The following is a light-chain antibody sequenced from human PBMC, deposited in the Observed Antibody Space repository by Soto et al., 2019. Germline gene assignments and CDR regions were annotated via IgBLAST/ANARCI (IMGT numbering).Light chain of an antibody. Sequence: QSVLTQPPSASGSPGQSVTISCTGTSSDVGGYDFVSWYQHHPGKAPKLMIYEVSKRPSGVPDRFSGSKSGNTASLTVSGLQAEDEADYYCNSYVEGDNWVFGGGTKVTVL. V-gene: IGLV2-8*01. CDR1: SSDVGGYDF. CDR3: NSYVEGDNWV. J-gene: IGLJ3*02. CDR2: EVS.